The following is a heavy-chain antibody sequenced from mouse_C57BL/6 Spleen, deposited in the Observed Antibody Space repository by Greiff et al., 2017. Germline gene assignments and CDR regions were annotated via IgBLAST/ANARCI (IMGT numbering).Heavy chain of an antibody. J-gene: IGHJ3*01. Sequence: VQLQQSGAELVRPGTSVKVSCKASGYAFTNYLIEWVKQRPGQGLEWIGVINPGSGGTNYNEKFKGKATLTADKSSSTAYMQLSSLTSEDSAVYFCARSFYDYDDDWFAYWGQGTLVTVSA. CDR2: INPGSGGT. CDR3: ARSFYDYDDDWFAY. CDR1: GYAFTNYL. V-gene: IGHV1-54*01. D-gene: IGHD2-4*01.